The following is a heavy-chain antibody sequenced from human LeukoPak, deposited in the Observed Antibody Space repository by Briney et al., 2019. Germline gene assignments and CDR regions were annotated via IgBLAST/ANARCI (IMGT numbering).Heavy chain of an antibody. V-gene: IGHV3-30*18. CDR1: GFIFGSYG. D-gene: IGHD4-17*01. Sequence: GGSLRLSCAASGFIFGSYGMHWVRQAPGKGLEWVSVISYDGSNKYYADSVKGRFTISRDNSKNTLYLQMNSLRAEDTAVYYCAKGYYGDYGDYWGQGTLVTVSS. J-gene: IGHJ4*02. CDR3: AKGYYGDYGDY. CDR2: ISYDGSNK.